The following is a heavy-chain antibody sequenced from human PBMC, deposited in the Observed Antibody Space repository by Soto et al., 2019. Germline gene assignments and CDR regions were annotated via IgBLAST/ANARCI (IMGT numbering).Heavy chain of an antibody. CDR1: GFIFKMYW. J-gene: IGHJ4*02. Sequence: SGGSLRLSCAASGFIFKMYWMHWVRQSPGKGLVWISRIYNDGTYSDYADSVRGRFTISRDNVNDTLYLQMNNLRAEDSGLYYCTRGNRTISTGTGAYWGQGTQVTVSS. CDR3: TRGNRTISTGTGAY. V-gene: IGHV3-74*01. D-gene: IGHD3-10*01. CDR2: IYNDGTYS.